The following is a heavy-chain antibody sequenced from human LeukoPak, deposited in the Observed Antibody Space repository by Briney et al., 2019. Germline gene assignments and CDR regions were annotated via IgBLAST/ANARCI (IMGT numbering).Heavy chain of an antibody. Sequence: WASVKVSCKASGDTFSSYAISWVRQAPGQGLEWMGGIIPIFGTANYAQKFQGRVTITADESTSTAYMELSSLRSEDTAVYYCARDRPSNYYGSGIDYYYYGMDVWGQGTTVTVSS. CDR1: GDTFSSYA. CDR2: IIPIFGTA. V-gene: IGHV1-69*13. D-gene: IGHD3-10*01. J-gene: IGHJ6*02. CDR3: ARDRPSNYYGSGIDYYYYGMDV.